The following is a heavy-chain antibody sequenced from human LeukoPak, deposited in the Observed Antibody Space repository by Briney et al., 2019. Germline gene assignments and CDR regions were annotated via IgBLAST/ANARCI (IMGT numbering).Heavy chain of an antibody. D-gene: IGHD3-22*01. V-gene: IGHV1-2*02. CDR1: GYTFTGYY. CDR2: MNPNSGGT. Sequence: ASVTVSCKASGYTFTGYYMHWVRQAPGQGLEWMGWMNPNSGGTNYAQKFQGRVTMTRDTSISTAYMELSRLRSDDTAVYYCARVITMIVVALDYWGQGTLVTVSS. J-gene: IGHJ4*02. CDR3: ARVITMIVVALDY.